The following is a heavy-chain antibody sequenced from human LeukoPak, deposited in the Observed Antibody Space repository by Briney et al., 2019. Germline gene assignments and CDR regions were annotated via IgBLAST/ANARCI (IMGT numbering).Heavy chain of an antibody. Sequence: GGSLRLSCAASGFTFSDFAMSWVRQAPGKGLEWVSGINWNGGSTGYADSVKGRFTISRDNAKNSLYLQMNSLRAEDTALYYCAREVYYDFWSGYYTYYYYYMDVWGKGTTVTVSS. D-gene: IGHD3-3*01. V-gene: IGHV3-20*04. CDR2: INWNGGST. J-gene: IGHJ6*03. CDR1: GFTFSDFA. CDR3: AREVYYDFWSGYYTYYYYYMDV.